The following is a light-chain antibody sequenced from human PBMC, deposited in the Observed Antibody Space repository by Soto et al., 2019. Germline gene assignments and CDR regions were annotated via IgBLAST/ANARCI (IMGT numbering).Light chain of an antibody. Sequence: DIQMTQSPSSLSASIGDRVTISCRASETINKYLNWYQQKPGKPPKPLIYTASTLPSEVPSRFSGSRPGTNFTLTINSLQPEDSATYYCQQSYKTPQTFGQGTMVEIK. CDR1: ETINKY. J-gene: IGKJ1*01. CDR2: TAS. V-gene: IGKV1-39*01. CDR3: QQSYKTPQT.